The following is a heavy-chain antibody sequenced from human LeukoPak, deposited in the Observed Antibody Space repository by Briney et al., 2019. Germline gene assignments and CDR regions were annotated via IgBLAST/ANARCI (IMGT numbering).Heavy chain of an antibody. V-gene: IGHV1-69*04. D-gene: IGHD6-6*01. CDR1: GGTFSSYA. CDR3: ARAHSSSSLDWFDP. CDR2: IIPIFGIA. J-gene: IGHJ5*02. Sequence: ASVKVSWKASGGTFSSYAISWVRQAPGQGLEWMGRIIPIFGIANYAQKFQGRVTITADKSTSTAYMELSSLRSEDTAVYYCARAHSSSSLDWFDPWGQGTLVTVSS.